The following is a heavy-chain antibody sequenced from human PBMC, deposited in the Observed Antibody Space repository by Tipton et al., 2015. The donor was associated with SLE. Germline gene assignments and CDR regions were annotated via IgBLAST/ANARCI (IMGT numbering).Heavy chain of an antibody. D-gene: IGHD6-19*01. V-gene: IGHV3-20*04. Sequence: GSLRLSCAASGFTFDDYGMSWVRQAPGKGLEWVSGINWNGGSTGYADSVKGRFTISRDNAKNSLYLQMNSLRAEDTALYYCARKGYSSGWGSLDWYFDLWGRGTLVTVSS. CDR2: INWNGGST. CDR1: GFTFDDYG. CDR3: ARKGYSSGWGSLDWYFDL. J-gene: IGHJ2*01.